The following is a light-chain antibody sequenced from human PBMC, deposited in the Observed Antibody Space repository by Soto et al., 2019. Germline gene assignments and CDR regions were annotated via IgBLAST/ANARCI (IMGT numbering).Light chain of an antibody. CDR1: SSDTAGYNY. CDR2: EVS. J-gene: IGLJ1*01. V-gene: IGLV2-14*01. Sequence: QSVLTQPASASGSPGQSITISCTGTSSDTAGYNYVSWYQQHPGKAPKLMIYEVSNRPSGVSNRFSGSQSGNTASLTISGLQAEDEANYYCSSYTTSNTPLYVFGTGTKLTVL. CDR3: SSYTTSNTPLYV.